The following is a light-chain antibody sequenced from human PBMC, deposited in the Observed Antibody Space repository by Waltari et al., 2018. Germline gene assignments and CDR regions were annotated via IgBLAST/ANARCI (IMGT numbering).Light chain of an antibody. V-gene: IGLV2-14*03. CDR1: NTDVGGHNH. CDR2: DVS. J-gene: IGLJ3*02. CDR3: NSFTSDITWV. Sequence: QSALTQPASVSGSPGQSITISCTGTNTDVGGHNHVSWFQHHPGKVPNLIIFDVSSRPSGVSYRCSGSKSGNRASLTISGLQAEDEADYYCNSFTSDITWVFGGGTKVTVL.